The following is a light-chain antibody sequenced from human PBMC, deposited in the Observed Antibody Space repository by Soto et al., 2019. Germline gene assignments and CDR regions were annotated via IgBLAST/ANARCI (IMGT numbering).Light chain of an antibody. Sequence: DIVMTQTPLSSPVTLGQPASISCRSRQSLLHSDGTTYLSWLQQRPGQPPRLLIYSVSNRLSGVPDRFSGSGAGTDFTLRISRVEAEDVGVYYCMQATQYPPYTFGQGTKLEI. CDR2: SVS. CDR3: MQATQYPPYT. CDR1: QSLLHSDGTTY. V-gene: IGKV2-24*01. J-gene: IGKJ2*01.